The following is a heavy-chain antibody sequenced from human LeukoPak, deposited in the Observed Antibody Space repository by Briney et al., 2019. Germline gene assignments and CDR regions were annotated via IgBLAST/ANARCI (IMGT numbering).Heavy chain of an antibody. V-gene: IGHV3-53*04. J-gene: IGHJ3*02. CDR3: ARIGTTFAFDI. CDR2: IYRGAST. D-gene: IGHD4-17*01. Sequence: GGSLRLSCAASGFTVSSNYMNWVRQAPGKGLEWVSLIYRGASTYYADSVKGRFTISRHNSRNTLYLQMNSLRAEDTAVYYCARIGTTFAFDIWGQGTMVTVSS. CDR1: GFTVSSNY.